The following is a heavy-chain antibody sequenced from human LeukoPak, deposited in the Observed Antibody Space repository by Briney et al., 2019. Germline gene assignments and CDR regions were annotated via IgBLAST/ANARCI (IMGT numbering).Heavy chain of an antibody. D-gene: IGHD6-19*01. Sequence: SETLSLTCAVYGGSFSGYYWSWIRQPPGKGLEWIGEIKHSGSTNYNPSLKSRVTISVDTSKNQFSLKLSSVTAADTAVYYRSRGQVAAPLYWGEGTLVSVSS. V-gene: IGHV4-34*01. CDR1: GGSFSGYY. J-gene: IGHJ4*02. CDR3: SRGQVAAPLY. CDR2: IKHSGST.